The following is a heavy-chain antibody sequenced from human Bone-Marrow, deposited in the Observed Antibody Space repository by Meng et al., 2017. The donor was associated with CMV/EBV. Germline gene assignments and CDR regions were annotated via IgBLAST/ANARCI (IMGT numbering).Heavy chain of an antibody. Sequence: SVKVSCKASGGTFSSYAISWVRQAPGQGLEWMRGIIPIFGTANYAQKFQGRVTITTDESTSTAYMELSSLRSEDTAVYYCARYGIAAAGMGGDYYYGMDVWGQGTTVTGSS. V-gene: IGHV1-69*05. CDR2: IIPIFGTA. CDR3: ARYGIAAAGMGGDYYYGMDV. J-gene: IGHJ6*01. D-gene: IGHD6-13*01. CDR1: GGTFSSYA.